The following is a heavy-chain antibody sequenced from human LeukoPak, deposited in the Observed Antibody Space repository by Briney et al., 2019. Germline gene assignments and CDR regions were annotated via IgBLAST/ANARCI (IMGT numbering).Heavy chain of an antibody. CDR3: ARDPPYNTSGYLFDY. J-gene: IGHJ4*02. Sequence: ASVKVSCKASGYTFTIYYMHCVRQAPGQGLEWMGIINPNDGSTSYAQKLQGRVIMTRDTSTRTVYTELSSLRSEDTAAYYCARDPPYNTSGYLFDYWGQGTLVTVSS. D-gene: IGHD3-22*01. CDR2: INPNDGST. CDR1: GYTFTIYY. V-gene: IGHV1-46*01.